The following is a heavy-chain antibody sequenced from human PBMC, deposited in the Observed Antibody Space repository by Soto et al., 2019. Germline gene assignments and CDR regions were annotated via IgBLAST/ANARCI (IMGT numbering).Heavy chain of an antibody. J-gene: IGHJ4*02. D-gene: IGHD3-10*01. V-gene: IGHV4-59*02. CDR2: IYYTGST. CDR1: GGSVSSYW. Sequence: QVQLQESGPGLVKPSETLSLTCSVSGGSVSSYWWSWIRQPPGKGLEWIGYIYYTGSTNYSPSLKGRVTISLDASKSQFSLKLTSVTAADTAEYYCARGPGASDYYFDYWGPGTLVTVSS. CDR3: ARGPGASDYYFDY.